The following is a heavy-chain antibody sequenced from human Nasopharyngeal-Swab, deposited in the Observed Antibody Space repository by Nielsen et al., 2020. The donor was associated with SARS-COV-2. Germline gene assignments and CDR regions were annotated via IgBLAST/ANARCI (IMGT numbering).Heavy chain of an antibody. D-gene: IGHD1-26*01. CDR3: TREGGIVGATRLFDY. CDR2: IRSKAYGGTT. CDR1: GFTFSSYA. J-gene: IGHJ4*02. V-gene: IGHV3-49*03. Sequence: GESLKISCAASGFTFSSYAMSWFRQAPGKGLEWVGFIRSKAYGGTTEYAASVKGRFTISRDDSKSIAYLQMNSLKTEDTAVYYCTREGGIVGATRLFDYWGQGTLVTVSS.